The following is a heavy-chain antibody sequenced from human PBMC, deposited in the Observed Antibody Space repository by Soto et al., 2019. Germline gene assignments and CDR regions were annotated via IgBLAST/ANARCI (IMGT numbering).Heavy chain of an antibody. V-gene: IGHV4-59*01. D-gene: IGHD1-7*01. CDR3: AREKTTIGDFDY. Sequence: SETLSLTCTVSGDSISSYYWSWIRQPPGKGLEWIGYIHYSGSTNYNPSLKSRVTISVDTSKNQFSLKLSSVTAADTAVYYCAREKTTIGDFDYWGQGTLVTVSS. J-gene: IGHJ4*02. CDR2: IHYSGST. CDR1: GDSISSYY.